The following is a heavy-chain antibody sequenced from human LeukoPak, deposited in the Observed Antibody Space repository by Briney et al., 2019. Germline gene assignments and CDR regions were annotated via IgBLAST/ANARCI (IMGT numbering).Heavy chain of an antibody. CDR1: VYTFTTSG. CDR2: ITAYNGNT. D-gene: IGHD3-10*01. V-gene: IGHV1-18*01. CDR3: ARDRGDYYGSGSYYKHFDY. Sequence: GASERVSSTASVYTFTTSGISWVRQAPGQGLEWIGWITAYNGNTKYAQKRQGRLTKTKDTSTSTAYMELRSLKSDDTAVYYCARDRGDYYGSGSYYKHFDYWGQGTMVTVSS. J-gene: IGHJ4*02.